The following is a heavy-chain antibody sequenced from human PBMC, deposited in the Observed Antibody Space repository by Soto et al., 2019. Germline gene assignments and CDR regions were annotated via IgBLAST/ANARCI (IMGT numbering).Heavy chain of an antibody. CDR3: AREGGDCSSTSCYPYGMDV. J-gene: IGHJ6*02. CDR2: IWYDGSNK. CDR1: GFTFSSYG. Sequence: GGSLRLSCAASGFTFSSYGMHWVRQAPGKGLEWVAVIWYDGSNKYYADSVKGRFTISRDNSKNTLYLQMNSLRAEDTAVYYCAREGGDCSSTSCYPYGMDVWGQGTTVTVS. V-gene: IGHV3-33*01. D-gene: IGHD2-2*01.